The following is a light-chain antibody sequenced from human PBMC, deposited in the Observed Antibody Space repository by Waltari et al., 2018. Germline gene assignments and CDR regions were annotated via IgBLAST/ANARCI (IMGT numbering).Light chain of an antibody. V-gene: IGKV3-15*01. Sequence: EIVIPHPPANLSVSPGERATRSRRASQSVSNKFAWYQQKPGQAPRLLISDASTRATVIPPRFSGSGSGTDFTLTISSLQSEDFAVYYCQQYNNWPLTFGGGTKVEIK. CDR3: QQYNNWPLT. CDR1: QSVSNK. J-gene: IGKJ4*01. CDR2: DAS.